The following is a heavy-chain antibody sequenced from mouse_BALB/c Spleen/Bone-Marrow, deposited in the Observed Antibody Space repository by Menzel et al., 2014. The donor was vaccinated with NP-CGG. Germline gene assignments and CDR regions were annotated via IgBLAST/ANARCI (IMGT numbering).Heavy chain of an antibody. Sequence: QVQLQQFGAELVRPGSSVKISCKASGYPFSSYWMSWVKQRPGQGLEWIGQIYPGDGETNYNGKFKGNATLTADKSSSTAYMQLISLTSEDSAVYFCARKYGDHWGQGTTLTVSS. J-gene: IGHJ2*01. V-gene: IGHV1-80*01. CDR1: GYPFSSYW. CDR2: IYPGDGET. D-gene: IGHD2-10*02. CDR3: ARKYGDH.